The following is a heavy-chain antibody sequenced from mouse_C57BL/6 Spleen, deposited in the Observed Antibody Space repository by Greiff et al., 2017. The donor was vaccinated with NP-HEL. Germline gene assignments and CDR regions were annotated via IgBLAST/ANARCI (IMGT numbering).Heavy chain of an antibody. J-gene: IGHJ3*01. V-gene: IGHV1-18*01. CDR2: INPNNGGT. D-gene: IGHD4-1*01. Sequence: EVQLQQSGPELVKPGASVKIPCKASGYTFTDYNMDWVKQSHGKSLEWIGDINPNNGGTIYNQKFKGKATLTVDKSSSTAYMELRSLTSEDTAVYYCARTRRTGTKNFAYWGQGTLVTVSA. CDR3: ARTRRTGTKNFAY. CDR1: GYTFTDYN.